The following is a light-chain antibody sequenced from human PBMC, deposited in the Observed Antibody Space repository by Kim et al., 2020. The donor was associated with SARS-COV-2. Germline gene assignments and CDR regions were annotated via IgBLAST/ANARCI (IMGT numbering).Light chain of an antibody. CDR2: DVS. CDR1: SSDVGGNNF. V-gene: IGLV2-11*01. Sequence: QSALTQPRSVSGSPGQSVTISCTGSSSDVGGNNFVSWYQHSPGKAPKLLIYDVSKRPSGVPDRFSASKSANTASLTISGLQTDDEADYYCCSFSDNFLSVIFGGGTQLTVL. CDR3: CSFSDNFLSVI. J-gene: IGLJ2*01.